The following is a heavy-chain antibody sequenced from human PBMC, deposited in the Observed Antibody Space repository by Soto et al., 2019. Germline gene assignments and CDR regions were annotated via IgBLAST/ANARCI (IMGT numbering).Heavy chain of an antibody. CDR2: INHSGST. Sequence: SETLSLTCAVYGGSFSGYYWSWIRQPPGKGLEWIGEINHSGSTNYNPSLKSRVTISVDTSKNQFSLKLSSVTAADTAVYYCARGKRRIAVAGTGDYYYMDVWGKGTTVTVSS. CDR3: ARGKRRIAVAGTGDYYYMDV. V-gene: IGHV4-34*01. J-gene: IGHJ6*03. CDR1: GGSFSGYY. D-gene: IGHD6-19*01.